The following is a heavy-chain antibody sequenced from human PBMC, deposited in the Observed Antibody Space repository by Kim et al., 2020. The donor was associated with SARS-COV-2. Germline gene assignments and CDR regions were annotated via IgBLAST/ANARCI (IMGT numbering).Heavy chain of an antibody. CDR2: IKEDGSER. V-gene: IGHV3-7*03. CDR1: GFTFSSYG. Sequence: GGSLRLSCAASGFTFSSYGMSWVRQAPGKGLEWVANIKEDGSERYYVGSVEGRFTISRDNAKNSLYLQMNSLRAEDTAVYYCARDARYCTSTSCPTESWFDPWGQGTLVTVSS. CDR3: ARDARYCTSTSCPTESWFDP. J-gene: IGHJ5*02. D-gene: IGHD2-2*01.